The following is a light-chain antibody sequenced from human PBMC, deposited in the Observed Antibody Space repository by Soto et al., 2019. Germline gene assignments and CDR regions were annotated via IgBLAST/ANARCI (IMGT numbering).Light chain of an antibody. Sequence: QSVLTQPPSASGSPGQSVTIYCTGTSSDVGGYSYVSWYQQHPGKAPKLMIYEVTKRPSGVPDRFSGSKSGNTASLTVSGLQAEAEADYYFSSYTGSDNVVFGTGTKLTVL. CDR2: EVT. J-gene: IGLJ1*01. CDR1: SSDVGGYSY. V-gene: IGLV2-8*01. CDR3: SSYTGSDNVV.